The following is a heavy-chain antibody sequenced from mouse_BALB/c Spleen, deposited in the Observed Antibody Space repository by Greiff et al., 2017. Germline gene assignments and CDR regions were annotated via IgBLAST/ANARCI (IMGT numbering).Heavy chain of an antibody. Sequence: VKLVESGPGLVQPSQSLSITCTVSGFSLTSYGVHWVRQSPGKGLEWLGVIWSGGSTDYNAAFISRLSISKDNSKSQVFFKMNSLQANDTAIYYCASIYYDYDEGFFDYWGQGTTLTVSS. D-gene: IGHD2-4*01. V-gene: IGHV2-2*02. CDR2: IWSGGST. J-gene: IGHJ2*01. CDR3: ASIYYDYDEGFFDY. CDR1: GFSLTSYG.